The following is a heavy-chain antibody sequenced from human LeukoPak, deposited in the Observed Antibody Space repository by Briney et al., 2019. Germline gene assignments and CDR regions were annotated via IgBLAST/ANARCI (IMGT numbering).Heavy chain of an antibody. CDR1: GFTFSSYS. CDR3: ARGVYSGYDYVSDYFDY. CDR2: ISSSSSYI. V-gene: IGHV3-21*01. D-gene: IGHD5-12*01. Sequence: GGSLTLSCAASGFTFSSYSMNWVRQAPGKGLEWVSSISSSSSYIYYADSVKGRFTISRDNAKNSLYLQMNSLRAEDTAVYYCARGVYSGYDYVSDYFDYWGQGTLVTVSS. J-gene: IGHJ4*02.